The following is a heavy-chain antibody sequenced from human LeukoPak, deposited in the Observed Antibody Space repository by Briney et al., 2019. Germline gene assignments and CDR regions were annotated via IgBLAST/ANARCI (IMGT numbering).Heavy chain of an antibody. CDR3: ASDPSYVDIVA. CDR2: IYSGGST. Sequence: GGSLRVSCAASGFTVSSNYMSWVRQARGKGLEWVSVIYSGGSTYYADSVKGRFTISRDNSKNTLYLQMNSLRAEDTAVYYCASDPSYVDIVAWGQGTLVTVSS. D-gene: IGHD5-12*01. V-gene: IGHV3-66*01. CDR1: GFTVSSNY. J-gene: IGHJ4*02.